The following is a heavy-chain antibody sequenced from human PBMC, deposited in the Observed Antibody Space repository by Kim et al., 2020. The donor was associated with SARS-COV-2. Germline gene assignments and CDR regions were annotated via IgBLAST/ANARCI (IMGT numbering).Heavy chain of an antibody. CDR3: ARGFPPKIVAVTTYFDY. V-gene: IGHV3-33*01. D-gene: IGHD2-2*01. Sequence: GSLRLSCAASGFIFSRYGMHWVRQAPGKGLEWVAFIWYDGSDKYYSDSVKGRFTISRDISSNTLSLQMNSLRVEDTAVYYCARGFPPKIVAVTTYFDYW. CDR1: GFIFSRYG. J-gene: IGHJ4*01. CDR2: IWYDGSDK.